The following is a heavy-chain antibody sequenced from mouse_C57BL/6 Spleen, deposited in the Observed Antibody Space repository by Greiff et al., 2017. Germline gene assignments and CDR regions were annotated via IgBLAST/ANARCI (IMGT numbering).Heavy chain of an antibody. Sequence: EVMLVESGGGLVKPGGSLKLSCAASGFTFSDYGMHWVRQAPEKGLEWVAYISSGSSTIYYADTVKGRFTISRDNAKNTLFLQMTSLRSEDTARYYCAPYYYGSSYGYFDVWGTGTTVTVSS. D-gene: IGHD1-1*01. V-gene: IGHV5-17*01. CDR2: ISSGSSTI. CDR3: APYYYGSSYGYFDV. J-gene: IGHJ1*03. CDR1: GFTFSDYG.